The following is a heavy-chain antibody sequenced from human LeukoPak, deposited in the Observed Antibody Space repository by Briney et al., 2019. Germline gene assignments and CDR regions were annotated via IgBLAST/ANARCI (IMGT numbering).Heavy chain of an antibody. J-gene: IGHJ6*03. CDR2: IIPIFGTA. CDR3: ATLNVTGQQLVRSKHYYYYMDV. D-gene: IGHD6-13*01. CDR1: GGTFSSYA. Sequence: ASVKVSCKAPGGTFSSYAISWVRQAPGQGLEWMGGIIPIFGTANYAQKFQGRVTITADESTSTAYMELSSLRSEDTAVYYCATLNVTGQQLVRSKHYYYYMDVWGKGTTVTISS. V-gene: IGHV1-69*13.